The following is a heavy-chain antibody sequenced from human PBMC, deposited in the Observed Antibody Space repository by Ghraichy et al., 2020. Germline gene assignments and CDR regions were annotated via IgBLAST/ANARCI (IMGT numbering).Heavy chain of an antibody. V-gene: IGHV4-39*07. CDR1: GGSISSSSYY. CDR3: ARETHDYGDYGP. D-gene: IGHD4-17*01. J-gene: IGHJ5*02. Sequence: ESLNISCTVSGGSISSSSYYWGWIRQPPGKGLEWIGSIYYSGSTYYNPSLKSRVTISVDTSKNQFSLKLSSVTAADTAVYYCARETHDYGDYGPWGQGTLVTVSS. CDR2: IYYSGST.